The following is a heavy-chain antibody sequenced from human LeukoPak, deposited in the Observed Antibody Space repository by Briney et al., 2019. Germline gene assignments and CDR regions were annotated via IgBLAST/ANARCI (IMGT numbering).Heavy chain of an antibody. J-gene: IGHJ6*03. CDR1: GFIFDDYA. D-gene: IGHD3-16*01. Sequence: GGSLRLSCAASGFIFDDYAMHWVRQAPGKGLEWVSGISWDSDSIDYADSVKGRFTISRDNAKNSLYLQMNRLRTEDMALYYCAKGGGGRLIYYYYMDVWGKGTTVTVSS. CDR2: ISWDSDSI. V-gene: IGHV3-9*03. CDR3: AKGGGGRLIYYYYMDV.